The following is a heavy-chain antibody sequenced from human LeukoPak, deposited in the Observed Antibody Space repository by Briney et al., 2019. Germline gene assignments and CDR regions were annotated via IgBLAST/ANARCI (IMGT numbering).Heavy chain of an antibody. Sequence: PGGSLRLSCAASEFHFSSYTMHWVRQAPGKGLEWVALISYDGSNQYYADSVKGRFTISRDNSKNTLYLQMNSLRAEDTAVYYCPRAEGDPPHYYYYGMDVWGQGTTVTVS. V-gene: IGHV3-30-3*01. J-gene: IGHJ6*02. CDR2: ISYDGSNQ. D-gene: IGHD3-16*01. CDR1: EFHFSSYT. CDR3: PRAEGDPPHYYYYGMDV.